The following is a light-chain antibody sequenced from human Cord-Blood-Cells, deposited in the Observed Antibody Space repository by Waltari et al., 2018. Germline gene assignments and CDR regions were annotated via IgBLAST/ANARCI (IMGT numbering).Light chain of an antibody. J-gene: IGKJ4*01. Sequence: ELVMTQSPATLSVSPGERATLSCRASQSVSSNLAWYQQKPGQAPRLLIYGASTRATGIPARFSGSGSWTEFTLTISSLQSEDFAVYYCQQYNNWPLTFGGGTKVEIK. V-gene: IGKV3-15*01. CDR3: QQYNNWPLT. CDR1: QSVSSN. CDR2: GAS.